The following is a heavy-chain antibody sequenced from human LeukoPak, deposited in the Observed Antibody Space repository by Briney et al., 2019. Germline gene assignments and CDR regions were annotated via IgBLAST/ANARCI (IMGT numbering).Heavy chain of an antibody. CDR3: AREHDYGDYGRYYYYMDV. CDR1: GGSISSYY. D-gene: IGHD4-17*01. Sequence: SETLSLTCTVSGGSISSYYWSWIRQPPGKGLEWIGYIYYSGSTNYNPSLKSRVTISVDTSKNQFSLKLSSVTAADTAVYYCAREHDYGDYGRYYYYMDVWGKGTTVTVSS. V-gene: IGHV4-59*08. CDR2: IYYSGST. J-gene: IGHJ6*03.